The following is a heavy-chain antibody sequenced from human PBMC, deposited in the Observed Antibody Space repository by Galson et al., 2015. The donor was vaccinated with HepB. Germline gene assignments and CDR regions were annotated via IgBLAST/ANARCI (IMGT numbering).Heavy chain of an antibody. Sequence: SLRLSCAASGFTFSDYYMTWIRQAPGKGLEWVSYISSSAATIYYADSVKGRFTISRDNAKNSLYLQLNSLRVEDTAVYYCARDRAVVVTPDSILDYWGQGTLVTVSS. CDR1: GFTFSDYY. D-gene: IGHD2-21*02. J-gene: IGHJ4*02. CDR3: ARDRAVVVTPDSILDY. CDR2: ISSSAATI. V-gene: IGHV3-11*01.